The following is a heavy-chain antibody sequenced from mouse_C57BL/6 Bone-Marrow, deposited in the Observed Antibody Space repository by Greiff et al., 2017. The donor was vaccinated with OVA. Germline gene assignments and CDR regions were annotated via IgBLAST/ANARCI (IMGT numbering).Heavy chain of an antibody. CDR3: ARWDDGTFDY. CDR2: IDPSDSYT. CDR1: GYTFTSYW. D-gene: IGHD2-3*01. V-gene: IGHV1-59*01. Sequence: QVQLQQPGAELVRPGTSVKLSCTASGYTFTSYWMHWVKQRPGQGLEWIGVIDPSDSYTNYNQKFKGKATLTVDTSSSTAYMQLSSLTSEDSAVYYCARWDDGTFDYWGQGTTLTVSS. J-gene: IGHJ2*01.